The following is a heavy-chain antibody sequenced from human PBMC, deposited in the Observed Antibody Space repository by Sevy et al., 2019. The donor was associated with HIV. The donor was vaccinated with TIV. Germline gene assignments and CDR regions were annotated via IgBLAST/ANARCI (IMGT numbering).Heavy chain of an antibody. CDR1: GFTFSSYA. D-gene: IGHD6-13*01. CDR2: IYSGGST. V-gene: IGHV3-53*01. Sequence: GGSLRLSCAASGFTFSSYAMSWVRQAPGKGLEWVSVIYSGGSTYYADSVKGRFTISRDNSKNALYLQMNSLRAEDTAVHYCARVLRGRAAGTPYFDYWGQGTLVTVSS. J-gene: IGHJ4*02. CDR3: ARVLRGRAAGTPYFDY.